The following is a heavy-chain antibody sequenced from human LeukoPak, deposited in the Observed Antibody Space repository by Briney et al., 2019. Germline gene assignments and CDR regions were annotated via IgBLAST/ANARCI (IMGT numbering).Heavy chain of an antibody. CDR2: ISSSSSYI. J-gene: IGHJ6*03. D-gene: IGHD2-21*02. CDR1: GFTFSSYA. V-gene: IGHV3-21*01. CDR3: ARDGCGGDCYFSLYYMDV. Sequence: PGRSLRLSCAASGFTFSSYAMHWVRQAPGKGLERVSSISSSSSYIYYADSVKGRFTISRDNAKNSLYLQVNSLRAEDTAVYYCARDGCGGDCYFSLYYMDVWGKGTTVTVSS.